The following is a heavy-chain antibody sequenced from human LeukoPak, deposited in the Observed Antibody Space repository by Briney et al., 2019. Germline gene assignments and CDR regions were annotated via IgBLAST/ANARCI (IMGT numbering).Heavy chain of an antibody. CDR1: GFTFSSYE. Sequence: GGFLRLSCAASGFTFSSYEMHWVRQAPGKGLEWVANIKQDGSEKYYVDSVKGRFTISRDNAKNSLYLQMNSLRAEDTAVSYCASSREQWLVWYGGQGTLVTVSS. CDR3: ASSREQWLVWY. CDR2: IKQDGSEK. J-gene: IGHJ4*02. V-gene: IGHV3-7*01. D-gene: IGHD6-19*01.